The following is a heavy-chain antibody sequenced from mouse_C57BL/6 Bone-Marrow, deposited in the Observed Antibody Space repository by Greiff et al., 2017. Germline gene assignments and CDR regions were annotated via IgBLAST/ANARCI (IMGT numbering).Heavy chain of an antibody. CDR1: GYTFTSYW. D-gene: IGHD1-1*01. CDR2: IDPSDSYT. Sequence: QVQLQQPGAELVMPGASVKLSCKASGYTFTSYWMHWVKQRPGQGLAWIGEIDPSDSYTNYNQKFKGKATLTVDTSSSTAYMQLSSLTSEDSAVYYCAVYYYGSSYGDYWGQGTTLTVSS. J-gene: IGHJ2*01. V-gene: IGHV1-69*01. CDR3: AVYYYGSSYGDY.